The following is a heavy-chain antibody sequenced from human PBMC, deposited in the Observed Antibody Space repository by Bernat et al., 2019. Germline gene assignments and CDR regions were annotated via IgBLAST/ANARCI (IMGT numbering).Heavy chain of an antibody. Sequence: EVQLVESGGGLVQPGGSLKLSCAASGFTFSGSAMHWVRQASGKGLEWVGRIRSKANSYATAYAASVKGRFTISRDDSKNTAYLQMNSLKTEDTAVYYCTRQVTYYYGSGSPYGMDVWGQGTTVTVSS. J-gene: IGHJ6*02. CDR2: IRSKANSYAT. CDR3: TRQVTYYYGSGSPYGMDV. D-gene: IGHD3-10*01. V-gene: IGHV3-73*01. CDR1: GFTFSGSA.